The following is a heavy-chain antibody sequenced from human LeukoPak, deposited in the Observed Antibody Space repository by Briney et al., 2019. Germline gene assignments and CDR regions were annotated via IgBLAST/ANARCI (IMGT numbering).Heavy chain of an antibody. Sequence: GASVKVSCKASGYTFTSYAMHWVRQAPGQRLEWMGWINAGNGNTKYSQKFQGRVTITRDTSASTAYMELSSRRSEDTAVYYCARDGGRGSGSYYNLYYFDYWGQGTLVTVSS. CDR3: ARDGGRGSGSYYNLYYFDY. D-gene: IGHD3-10*01. CDR1: GYTFTSYA. J-gene: IGHJ4*02. V-gene: IGHV1-3*01. CDR2: INAGNGNT.